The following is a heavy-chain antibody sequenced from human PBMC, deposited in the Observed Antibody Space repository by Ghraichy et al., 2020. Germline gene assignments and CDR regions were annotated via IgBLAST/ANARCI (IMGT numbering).Heavy chain of an antibody. CDR3: ARGAKNWGYYYYYMDV. D-gene: IGHD7-27*01. Sequence: ASVKVSCKASGYTFTSYDINWVRQATGQGLEWMGWMNPNSGNTGYAQKFQGRVTMTRNTSISTAYMELSSLRSEDTAVYYCARGAKNWGYYYYYMDVWGKGTTVTVSS. J-gene: IGHJ6*03. CDR1: GYTFTSYD. V-gene: IGHV1-8*01. CDR2: MNPNSGNT.